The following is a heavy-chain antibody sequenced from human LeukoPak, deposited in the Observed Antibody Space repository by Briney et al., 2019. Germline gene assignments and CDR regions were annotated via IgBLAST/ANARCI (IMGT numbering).Heavy chain of an antibody. V-gene: IGHV4-61*09. CDR2: IYRSGST. Sequence: PSETLSLTCTVSGGSISSGSCYWSWIQQPAGKRLEWIGHIYRSGSTNYNPSLKSRVTISVDTSKNQFSLKLSSVTAADTAIYYCASDYFDRTGYYGFIYWGQGSLVTISS. CDR3: ASDYFDRTGYYGFIY. J-gene: IGHJ4*02. CDR1: GGSISSGSCY. D-gene: IGHD3-22*01.